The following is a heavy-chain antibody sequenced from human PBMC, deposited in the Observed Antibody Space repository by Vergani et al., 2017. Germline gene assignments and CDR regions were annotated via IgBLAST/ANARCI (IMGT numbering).Heavy chain of an antibody. CDR1: GVSVNPYY. J-gene: IGHJ4*02. D-gene: IGHD3-10*01. Sequence: QVKLQESGPGLVKPSETLSLTCTVSGVSVNPYYWSWIRQPPGKGLEWMGYVSFRGDTLYDPSVKGRMTISLNTSSNQFSLYLTSVTAADTAVYYCARSRIYYGAGSPDYWGQGTLVTVSS. CDR2: VSFRGDT. V-gene: IGHV4-59*02. CDR3: ARSRIYYGAGSPDY.